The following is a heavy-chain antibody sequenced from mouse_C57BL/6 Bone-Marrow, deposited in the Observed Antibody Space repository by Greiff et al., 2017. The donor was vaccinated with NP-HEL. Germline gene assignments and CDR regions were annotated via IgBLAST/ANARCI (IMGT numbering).Heavy chain of an antibody. CDR1: GFNIKDDY. CDR2: IDPENGDT. CDR3: TTVYYGSSLYAMDY. Sequence: VQLQQSGAELVRPGASVKLSCTASGFNIKDDYMHWVKQRPEQGLEWIGWIDPENGDTEYASKFQGKATITADTSSNTAYLPLSSLTSEDTAVYYCTTVYYGSSLYAMDYWGQGTSVTVSS. D-gene: IGHD1-1*01. J-gene: IGHJ4*01. V-gene: IGHV14-4*01.